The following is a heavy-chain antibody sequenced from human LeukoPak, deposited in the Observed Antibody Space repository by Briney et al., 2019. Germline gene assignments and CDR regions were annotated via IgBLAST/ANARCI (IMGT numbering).Heavy chain of an antibody. D-gene: IGHD1-14*01. Sequence: GGSLRLSCAASGFTFSSYAMSWVRQAPGKGLEWVSTISGSDGSTYYADSVKGRFTISRDNSKNTLYLQMNSLRAEDTAVYYCAKARASTLTESDYWGQGTLVTVSS. J-gene: IGHJ4*02. CDR3: AKARASTLTESDY. CDR2: ISGSDGST. CDR1: GFTFSSYA. V-gene: IGHV3-23*01.